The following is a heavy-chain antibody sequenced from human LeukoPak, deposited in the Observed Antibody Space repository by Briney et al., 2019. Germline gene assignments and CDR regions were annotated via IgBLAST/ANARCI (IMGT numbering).Heavy chain of an antibody. CDR1: GFTFSSYA. V-gene: IGHV3-23*01. CDR3: AKDRGQLWTPIYQ. CDR2: ITGSSGST. D-gene: IGHD5-18*01. J-gene: IGHJ4*02. Sequence: GGSLTLSCAASGFTFSSYAMSWVRQAPGKGLEWVSTITGSSGSTYYADSVKGRFTLSRDNPKNTLYLQMNSLRAEDTAVYYCAKDRGQLWTPIYQWGEGTLVSVSS.